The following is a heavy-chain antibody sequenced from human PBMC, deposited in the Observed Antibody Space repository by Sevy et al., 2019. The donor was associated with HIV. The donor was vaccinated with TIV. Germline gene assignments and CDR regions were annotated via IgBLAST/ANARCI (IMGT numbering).Heavy chain of an antibody. CDR1: GYTFTTNA. CDR3: VRGRGYFDY. CDR2: ISGYSGNT. V-gene: IGHV1-18*01. J-gene: IGHJ4*02. Sequence: ASVKVSCKASGYTFTTNAISWVRQTPGQGLEWMGWISGYSGNTNYAQHLQGRVTMTTDTSTSTAYMELRSLRSDDTAVYYCVRGRGYFDYWGQGKLGTVSS.